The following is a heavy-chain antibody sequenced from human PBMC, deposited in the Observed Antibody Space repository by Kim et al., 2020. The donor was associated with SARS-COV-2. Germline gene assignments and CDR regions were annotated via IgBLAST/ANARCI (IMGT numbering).Heavy chain of an antibody. Sequence: GRSLRLSCAASGFTFDDYAMHWVRQAPGKGLEWVSGISWNSGSIGYADSVKGRFTISRDNAKNSLYLQMNSLRAEDTALYYCAKDQRGYFDLWGRGTLVT. CDR1: GFTFDDYA. D-gene: IGHD6-25*01. J-gene: IGHJ2*01. V-gene: IGHV3-9*01. CDR2: ISWNSGSI. CDR3: AKDQRGYFDL.